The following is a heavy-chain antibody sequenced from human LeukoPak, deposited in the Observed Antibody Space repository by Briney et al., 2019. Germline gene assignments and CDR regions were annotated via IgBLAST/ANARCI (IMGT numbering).Heavy chain of an antibody. V-gene: IGHV4-59*07. CDR1: GDSLSTYY. Sequence: SDTLSLTCTVSGDSLSTYYWSWLRQPPGKGLEWIGNIFYSGSTYYSPSVTSRVTISLDTSRNQFSLTLNSVTAADTAVYYCAKSKGYGLVDIWGQGTMVTVSS. CDR3: AKSKGYGLVDI. CDR2: IFYSGST. D-gene: IGHD3-10*01. J-gene: IGHJ3*02.